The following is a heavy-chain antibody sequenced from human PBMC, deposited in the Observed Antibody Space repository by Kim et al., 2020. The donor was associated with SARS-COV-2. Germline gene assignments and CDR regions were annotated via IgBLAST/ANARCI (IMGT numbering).Heavy chain of an antibody. CDR2: IYPGDFDT. CDR3: ARQGASPSSTYYYYYGMDV. Sequence: GESLKISCKGSGYSFTSYWIGGVRQMPGKGLEWMGIIYPGDFDTRYSPSFQGQVTISADKSISTAYLQWSSLKASDTAMYYCARQGASPSSTYYYYYGMDVWGQGTTVTVSS. CDR1: GYSFTSYW. D-gene: IGHD2-2*01. J-gene: IGHJ6*02. V-gene: IGHV5-51*01.